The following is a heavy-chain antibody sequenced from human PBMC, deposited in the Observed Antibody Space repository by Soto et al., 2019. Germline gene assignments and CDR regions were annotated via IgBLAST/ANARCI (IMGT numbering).Heavy chain of an antibody. CDR1: GFKFSDYW. J-gene: IGHJ4*02. CDR2: IKHDTREA. D-gene: IGHD3-16*02. CDR3: ARDGLLFSGPYRPSRLDY. Sequence: DVQLVESGGGLVQPGRSLRLSCAASGFKFSDYWMSWFRQAPGKGLEWVGDIKHDTREAHYADSVKGRFTITTDNIKNFLCLQMSGLRSDDKASYYWARDGLLFSGPYRPSRLDYWGLGTLVTVSS. V-gene: IGHV3-7*03.